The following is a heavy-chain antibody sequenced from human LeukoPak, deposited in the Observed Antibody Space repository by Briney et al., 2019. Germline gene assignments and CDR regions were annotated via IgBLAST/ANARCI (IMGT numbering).Heavy chain of an antibody. CDR1: GFTFSNYW. CDR2: INGDGSST. Sequence: GGSLRLSCAASGFTFSNYWMHWVRQAPGKGLVWVSRINGDGSSTAYADSVKGRFTISRDNAKNTLSLQMNSLRAEDTAVYYCARWGVGIDYWGQGTLVTVSS. D-gene: IGHD3-16*01. J-gene: IGHJ4*02. V-gene: IGHV3-74*01. CDR3: ARWGVGIDY.